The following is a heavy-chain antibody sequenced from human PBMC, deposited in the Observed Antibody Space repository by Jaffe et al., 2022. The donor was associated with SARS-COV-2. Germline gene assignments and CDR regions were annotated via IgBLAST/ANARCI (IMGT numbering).Heavy chain of an antibody. V-gene: IGHV3-21*01. J-gene: IGHJ6*03. D-gene: IGHD3-9*01. CDR3: ARGPVERYFEWIILYMDV. Sequence: EVQLVESGGGLVKPGGSLRLSCAASGFTFSTYSMIWVRQAPGKGLEWVSSISSSGSHISYADSVKGRVTISRDNAKNSLYVQMNSLRVEDTAVYYCARGPVERYFEWIILYMDVWGKGTTVTVSS. CDR1: GFTFSTYS. CDR2: ISSSGSHI.